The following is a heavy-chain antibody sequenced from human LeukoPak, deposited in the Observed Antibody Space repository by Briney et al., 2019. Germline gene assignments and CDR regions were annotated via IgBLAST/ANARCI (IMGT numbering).Heavy chain of an antibody. V-gene: IGHV3-21*01. Sequence: GGSLRLSCAASGFTFSNYRMNWVRQAPGKGLEWVSSISSSSIYIYYADSLKGRFTISRDNAKNSLYLQMNSLRAEDTAVYYRARGRDGYNLVDAFDIWGQGIMVTVSS. CDR3: ARGRDGYNLVDAFDI. CDR2: ISSSSIYI. J-gene: IGHJ3*02. CDR1: GFTFSNYR. D-gene: IGHD5-24*01.